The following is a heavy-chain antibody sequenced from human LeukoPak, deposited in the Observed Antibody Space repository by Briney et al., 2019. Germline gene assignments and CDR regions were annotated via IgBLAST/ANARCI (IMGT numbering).Heavy chain of an antibody. Sequence: SETLSLTXAVYGGSFSGYYWSWIRQPPGKGLEWIGEINHSGSTNYNPSLKSRVTISVDTSKNQFSLKLSSVTAADTAVYYCARSARYYDFWSGCWFDPWGQGTLVTVSS. CDR2: INHSGST. CDR1: GGSFSGYY. D-gene: IGHD3-3*01. CDR3: ARSARYYDFWSGCWFDP. V-gene: IGHV4-34*01. J-gene: IGHJ5*02.